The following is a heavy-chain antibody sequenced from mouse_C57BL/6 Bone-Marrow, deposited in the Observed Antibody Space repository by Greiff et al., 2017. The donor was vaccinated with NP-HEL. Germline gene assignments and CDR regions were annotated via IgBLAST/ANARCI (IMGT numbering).Heavy chain of an antibody. CDR2: ITHSGET. CDR1: GFPITSGYY. J-gene: IGHJ3*01. Sequence: QVQLKESGPGLVKPSQSLFLTCSITGFPITSGYYWIWIRQSPGKPLEWMGYITHSGETFYNPSLQSPISITSETSKNQFFLQLNSVTTEDTAMYYCAGDPYDYDGGFAYWGQGTLVTVSA. V-gene: IGHV12-3*01. D-gene: IGHD2-4*01. CDR3: AGDPYDYDGGFAY.